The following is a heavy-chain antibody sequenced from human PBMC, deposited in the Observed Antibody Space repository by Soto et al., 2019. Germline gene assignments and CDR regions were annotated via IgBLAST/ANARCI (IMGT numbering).Heavy chain of an antibody. CDR2: INSDGGST. CDR3: VREGRGSFDF. V-gene: IGHV3-74*01. D-gene: IGHD5-12*01. J-gene: IGHJ3*01. Sequence: EVELVESGGGLVQPGGSLRLSCAASGFTFSSYWMHWVRQAPGKGLVWVSHINSDGGSTTYADSVKGRFIISRDNAKNTLFLQMSSLRVEDTAVYYCVREGRGSFDFWGRGTMVTVSS. CDR1: GFTFSSYW.